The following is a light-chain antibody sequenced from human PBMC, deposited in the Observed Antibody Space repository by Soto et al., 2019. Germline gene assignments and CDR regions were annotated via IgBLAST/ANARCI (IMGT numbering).Light chain of an antibody. V-gene: IGKV1-5*01. CDR2: DAS. CDR1: EFISDW. J-gene: IGKJ1*01. CDR3: QHYNSYSRA. Sequence: DVQMTQSPSTLSASVGDRVTMTCRASEFISDWLAWYQQKPGQAPKLLIYDASTLESGVPGRFSGSGVGTHFTLTISGLRPEDFATYHCQHYNSYSRAFGQGTKVEI.